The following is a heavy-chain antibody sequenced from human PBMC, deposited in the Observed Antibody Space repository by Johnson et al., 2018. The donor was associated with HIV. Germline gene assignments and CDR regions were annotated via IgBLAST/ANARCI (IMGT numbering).Heavy chain of an antibody. V-gene: IGHV3-30*02. CDR3: AKDPVGATWAFDI. D-gene: IGHD1-26*01. CDR1: GFTFSSYG. J-gene: IGHJ3*02. CDR2: IRYDGSNK. Sequence: QVQLVESGGGLVQPGGSLRLSCAASGFTFSSYGMHWVRQAPGKGLELVAFIRYDGSNKYYADSVKGRFTISRDNSKNTLYLQMNSLRAEDTAVYYCAKDPVGATWAFDIWGQGTMVTVSS.